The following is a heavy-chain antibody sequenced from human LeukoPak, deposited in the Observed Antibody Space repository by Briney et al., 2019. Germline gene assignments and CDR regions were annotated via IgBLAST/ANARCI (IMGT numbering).Heavy chain of an antibody. V-gene: IGHV3-7*01. Sequence: GGSLRLSCAASGFSSSSHWMSWVRQAPGKGLEWVSNINQDGSEKNNVDSAKGRFTISRDNAKNSLYLQMDSLRAEDTAVYYCARDFVNSGYYFDYWGQGTLVTVSS. CDR2: INQDGSEK. CDR3: ARDFVNSGYYFDY. J-gene: IGHJ4*02. CDR1: GFSSSSHW. D-gene: IGHD3-22*01.